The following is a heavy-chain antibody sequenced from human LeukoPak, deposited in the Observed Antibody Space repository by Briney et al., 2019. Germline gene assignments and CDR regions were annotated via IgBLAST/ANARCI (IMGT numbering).Heavy chain of an antibody. CDR2: IYYSGTT. CDR3: ARHSSAARPNFDY. D-gene: IGHD6-6*01. CDR1: GGSISSSNYY. Sequence: SETLSLTCTVSGGSISSSNYYWGWIRQPPGKGLEWIGSIYYSGTTYYNPSLKSRVTISVDTSKTQFSLEVTSMTAADTAVYYCARHSSAARPNFDYWGQGTLVTVSS. J-gene: IGHJ4*02. V-gene: IGHV4-39*01.